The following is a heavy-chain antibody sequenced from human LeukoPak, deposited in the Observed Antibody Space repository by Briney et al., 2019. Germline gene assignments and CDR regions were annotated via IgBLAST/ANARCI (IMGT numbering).Heavy chain of an antibody. V-gene: IGHV3-48*03. D-gene: IGHD2-21*01. CDR2: VSSNGKTI. CDR1: GFTFSTYE. Sequence: GGSLRLSCAASGFTFSTYEMNWVRQAPGKGLEWISYVSSNGKTIYYSDSVKGRFTVSRDNAKNSLYLQMNSLRAEDTAVYYCAALWSFDYWGQGTLVSVSS. J-gene: IGHJ4*02. CDR3: AALWSFDY.